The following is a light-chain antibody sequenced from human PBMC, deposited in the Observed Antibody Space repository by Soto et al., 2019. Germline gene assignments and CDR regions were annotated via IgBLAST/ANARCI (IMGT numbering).Light chain of an antibody. J-gene: IGKJ4*01. Sequence: EIVLTQSPATLSLSPGERATLSCRASQSVSRYLAWYQQKPGQAPRLLIHDASNRATGIPDRFSGSGSGTDFTLTISRLEPEDFAVYYCQQRSNWPRTFGGGTKVEIK. CDR2: DAS. CDR3: QQRSNWPRT. V-gene: IGKV3-11*01. CDR1: QSVSRY.